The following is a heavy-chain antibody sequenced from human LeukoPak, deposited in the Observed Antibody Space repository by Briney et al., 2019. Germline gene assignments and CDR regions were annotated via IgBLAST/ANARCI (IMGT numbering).Heavy chain of an antibody. CDR3: AREDTNDYGDYGVDY. V-gene: IGHV1-69*04. CDR1: GGTFISYT. J-gene: IGHJ4*02. CDR2: IIPILGIA. D-gene: IGHD4-17*01. Sequence: VASVKVSCKASGGTFISYTISWVRQAPGQGLEWMGRIIPILGIANYAQKFQGRVTITADKSTSTAYMELSSLRSEDTAVYYCAREDTNDYGDYGVDYWGQGTLVTVSS.